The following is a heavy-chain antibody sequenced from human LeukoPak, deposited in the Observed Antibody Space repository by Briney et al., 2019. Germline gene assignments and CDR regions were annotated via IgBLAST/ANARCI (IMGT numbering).Heavy chain of an antibody. CDR2: IIPIFGTA. V-gene: IGHV1-69*13. Sequence: ASVKVSCKASGGTFSSYAISWVRQAPGQGLEWMGGIIPIFGTANYAQKFQGRVTITADESTSTAYMELSSLRSEDTAVYHCASQINMVRGVISWGQGTLVTVSS. CDR3: ASQINMVRGVIS. J-gene: IGHJ5*02. CDR1: GGTFSSYA. D-gene: IGHD3-10*01.